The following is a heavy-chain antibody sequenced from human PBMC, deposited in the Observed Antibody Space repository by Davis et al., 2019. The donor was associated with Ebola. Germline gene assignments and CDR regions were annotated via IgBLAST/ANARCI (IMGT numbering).Heavy chain of an antibody. D-gene: IGHD5-24*01. CDR2: IYSGGIT. V-gene: IGHV3-53*01. Sequence: PGGSLRLSCAASGFPVSSNYMSWVRQAPGKGLEWVSVIYSGGITYHADSVKGRFTISRDNSKNTLYLQMNSLRAEDTAVYYCARDGYNQYNGMDVWGQGTAVTVSS. CDR3: ARDGYNQYNGMDV. CDR1: GFPVSSNY. J-gene: IGHJ6*02.